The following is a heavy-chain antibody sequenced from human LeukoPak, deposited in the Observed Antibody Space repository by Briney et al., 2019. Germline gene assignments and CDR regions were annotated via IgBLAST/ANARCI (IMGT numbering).Heavy chain of an antibody. J-gene: IGHJ6*02. D-gene: IGHD5-18*01. V-gene: IGHV1-18*01. CDR3: ARGRDDVDTAMVSFGYYYYGMDV. CDR1: GYTFTSYG. CDR2: ISAYNGNT. Sequence: ASVKVSCKASGYTFTSYGISWVRQAPGQGLEWMGWISAYNGNTNYAQKLQGRVTMTTDTSTSTAYMELRSLRSDDTAVYYCARGRDDVDTAMVSFGYYYYGMDVWGQGTTVTVSS.